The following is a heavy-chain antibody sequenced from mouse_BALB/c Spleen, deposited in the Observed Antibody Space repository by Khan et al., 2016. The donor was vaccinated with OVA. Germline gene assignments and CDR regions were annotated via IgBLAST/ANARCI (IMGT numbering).Heavy chain of an antibody. Sequence: IQLVQSGPELVKPGASVKMSCKASGYTFTNYVLHWVKQKPGQGLEWIGNINPYNGGTKYNEKFKGKATLASDKSYITAYMELSSLTSEDSAVYYCARGNWQSYYIDYWGQGTTLTLSS. CDR1: GYTFTNYV. CDR3: ARGNWQSYYIDY. V-gene: IGHV1S136*01. CDR2: INPYNGGT. J-gene: IGHJ2*01. D-gene: IGHD4-1*01.